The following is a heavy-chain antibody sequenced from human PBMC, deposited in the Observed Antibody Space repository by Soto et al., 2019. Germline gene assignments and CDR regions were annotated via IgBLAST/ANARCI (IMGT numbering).Heavy chain of an antibody. CDR1: GGSISRSSYY. D-gene: IGHD5-12*01. J-gene: IGHJ4*02. CDR2: IYYSGST. V-gene: IGHV4-39*01. CDR3: ARGYSGYDYLFDY. Sequence: PSETLXLTCTVSGGSISRSSYYWGWIRQPPGKGLEWIGSIYYSGSTSYNPSLKSRVTISVDTSKNQFSLKLSSVTAADTAVYYCARGYSGYDYLFDYWGQGTLVTVSS.